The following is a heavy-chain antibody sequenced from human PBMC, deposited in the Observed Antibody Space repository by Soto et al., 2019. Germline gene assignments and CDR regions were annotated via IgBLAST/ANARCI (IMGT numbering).Heavy chain of an antibody. CDR2: IYYGGST. D-gene: IGHD3-3*01. Sequence: QVQLQESGPGLLKPSETLSLTCSVSGGSVSSASYYWSWIRQPPGKGLGWVGYIYYGGSTNYNPSLKSRVTIAVDKAKSQFSLELSAVAAADNALYYCARSGYFVFWRGYSLGMDVWGQGNTVTVSS. V-gene: IGHV4-61*01. CDR1: GGSVSSASYY. J-gene: IGHJ6*02. CDR3: ARSGYFVFWRGYSLGMDV.